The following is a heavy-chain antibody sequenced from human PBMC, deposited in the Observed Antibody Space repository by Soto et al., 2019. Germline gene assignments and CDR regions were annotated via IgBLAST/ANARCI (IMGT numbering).Heavy chain of an antibody. CDR3: AKEQQRGVASLDY. CDR1: GFAFSTYG. D-gene: IGHD3-10*01. V-gene: IGHV3-30*18. CDR2: ISYDGTNK. J-gene: IGHJ4*02. Sequence: QVQLVESGGGVVQAGRSLRLSCAASGFAFSTYGMHWVRQAPGKGLEWVAVISYDGTNKYYADSVEGRYTISRDNSKITLYLQVNRLRGEDTSVYYCAKEQQRGVASLDYWGQGTLVTVSS.